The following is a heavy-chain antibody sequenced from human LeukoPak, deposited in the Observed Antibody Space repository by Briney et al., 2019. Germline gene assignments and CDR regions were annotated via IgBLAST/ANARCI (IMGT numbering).Heavy chain of an antibody. D-gene: IGHD6-13*01. CDR1: GGSFSGYY. CDR2: INHSGST. V-gene: IGHV4-34*01. J-gene: IGHJ4*02. CDR3: ARLQYSSTPDY. Sequence: PSETLSLTCAVYGGSFSGYYWSWIRQPPGKGLEWIGEINHSGSTYYNPSLKSRVTISVDTSKNQFSLKLSSVTAADTAVYYCARLQYSSTPDYWGQGTLVTVSS.